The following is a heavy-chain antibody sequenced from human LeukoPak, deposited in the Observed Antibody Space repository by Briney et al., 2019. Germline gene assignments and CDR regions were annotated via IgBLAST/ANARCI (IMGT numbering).Heavy chain of an antibody. CDR2: IKKDGSEN. Sequence: GGSLRLSCAASGFTFSSYWMSWVRQAPGKGLEWVANIKKDGSENYYVDSVKGRFTISRDNAKKSLYLQMNSLRAEDTAVYYCAREPLGATEGYWGQGTLVTVSS. CDR1: GFTFSSYW. V-gene: IGHV3-7*01. D-gene: IGHD1-26*01. CDR3: AREPLGATEGY. J-gene: IGHJ4*02.